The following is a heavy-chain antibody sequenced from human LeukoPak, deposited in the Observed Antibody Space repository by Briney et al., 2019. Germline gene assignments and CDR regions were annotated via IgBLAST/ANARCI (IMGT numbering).Heavy chain of an antibody. V-gene: IGHV3-66*01. CDR2: IYSGGST. Sequence: GGSLRLSCAASGFLVSSKYMSWVSQAPGKGLEWVSVIYSGGSTYYADSVKGRFTISRDNSKNTVYLQMNSLRAEDTAVYYCVRVDDYGDYPYYFDSWGQGTLVTVSS. CDR3: VRVDDYGDYPYYFDS. D-gene: IGHD4-17*01. CDR1: GFLVSSKY. J-gene: IGHJ4*02.